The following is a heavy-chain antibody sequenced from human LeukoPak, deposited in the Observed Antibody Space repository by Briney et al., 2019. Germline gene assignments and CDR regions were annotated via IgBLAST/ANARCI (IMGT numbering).Heavy chain of an antibody. Sequence: SETLSLTCTVSGVSMSSSPYYWGWLRQPPGKGLEWIGTIYDSGNTHYNPSLRSRLTISVDTSRNQFSLKLSSVTAADTAVYYCARHDCDSSRCSVNWFDPWGQGTLVTVSS. J-gene: IGHJ5*02. CDR3: ARHDCDSSRCSVNWFDP. CDR1: GVSMSSSPYY. CDR2: IYDSGNT. D-gene: IGHD2/OR15-2a*01. V-gene: IGHV4-39*01.